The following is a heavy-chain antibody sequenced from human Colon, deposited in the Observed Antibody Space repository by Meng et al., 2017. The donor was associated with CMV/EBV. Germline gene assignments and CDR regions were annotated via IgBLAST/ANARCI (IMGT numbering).Heavy chain of an antibody. Sequence: GESLKISCAASGFTFSTYSMNWVRPAPGKGLEWVSSISHNSDIYYADSLKGRFTVSRDNAKNSVFLQMDSLTAEDTAVYYCARGWPPDYWDQGTLVTVSS. V-gene: IGHV3-21*06. J-gene: IGHJ4*02. CDR2: ISHNSDI. CDR3: ARGWPPDY. CDR1: GFTFSTYS. D-gene: IGHD6-13*01.